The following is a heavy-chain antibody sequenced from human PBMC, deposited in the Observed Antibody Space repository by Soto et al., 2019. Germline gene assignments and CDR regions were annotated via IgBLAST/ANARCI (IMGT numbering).Heavy chain of an antibody. J-gene: IGHJ6*02. Sequence: PGGSLRLSCVASGFTFENYAMSWVRQAPGKGLEWVSAISGSGGTTYYSDSVKGRFTISRDNSKNTVYLQMNDLRVEDAAEYFCAKDSWAIFGVPAGEYYAMGVWGQGTTVTVS. CDR2: ISGSGGTT. CDR1: GFTFENYA. D-gene: IGHD3-3*01. CDR3: AKDSWAIFGVPAGEYYAMGV. V-gene: IGHV3-23*01.